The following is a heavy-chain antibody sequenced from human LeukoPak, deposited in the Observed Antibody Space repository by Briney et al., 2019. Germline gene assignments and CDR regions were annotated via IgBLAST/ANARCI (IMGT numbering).Heavy chain of an antibody. J-gene: IGHJ4*02. V-gene: IGHV4-30-4*08. CDR2: IYYSGST. Sequence: SETLSLTCTVSGGSISSGDYYWSWIRQPPGKGLEWIGYIYYSGSTYYNPSLKSRVTISVDTSKNQFSLKLSSVTAADAAVYYCARDLSSSGWLYHFDYWGQGTLVTVSS. CDR3: ARDLSSSGWLYHFDY. D-gene: IGHD6-19*01. CDR1: GGSISSGDYY.